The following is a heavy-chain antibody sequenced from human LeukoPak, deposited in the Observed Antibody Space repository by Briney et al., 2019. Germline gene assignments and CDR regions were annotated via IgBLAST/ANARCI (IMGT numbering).Heavy chain of an antibody. J-gene: IGHJ4*02. D-gene: IGHD3-10*01. Sequence: PGGSLRLSCAASGFTFSSYSMNWVRQAPGKGLEWVSSISSSSSYIYYADSVKGRFTISRDNAKNSLYLQMNSLRAEDTAVYYCASYGSGSYYNVGSLGYWGQGTLVTVSS. CDR2: ISSSSSYI. V-gene: IGHV3-21*01. CDR3: ASYGSGSYYNVGSLGY. CDR1: GFTFSSYS.